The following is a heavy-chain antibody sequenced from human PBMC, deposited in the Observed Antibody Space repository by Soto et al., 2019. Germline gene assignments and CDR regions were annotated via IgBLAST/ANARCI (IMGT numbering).Heavy chain of an antibody. CDR1: GFTFSSYG. CDR2: ISGSGGSK. D-gene: IGHD5-12*01. CDR3: AKDRGFLRGYFDY. Sequence: GGSLRLSCAASGFTFSSYGMSWVRQAPGKGLEWVSAISGSGGSKYYADSVKGRFTISRDNSKNTLYLQMNSLRAEDTTVYYCAKDRGFLRGYFDYWGQGTLVTVSS. J-gene: IGHJ4*02. V-gene: IGHV3-23*01.